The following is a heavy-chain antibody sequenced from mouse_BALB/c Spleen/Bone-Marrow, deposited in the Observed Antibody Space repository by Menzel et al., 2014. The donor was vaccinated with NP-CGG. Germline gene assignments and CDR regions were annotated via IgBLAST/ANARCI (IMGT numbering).Heavy chain of an antibody. CDR2: IDPANGNT. Sequence: VQLQQSGAELVKPGASVKLSCTASGFNIKDTYMHWVKQRPEQGLEWIGRIDPANGNTKYDPKFQGKATITADTSSNTAYLQLSSLTSEDTAAYYCARYRLGTYFDYWGQGTTLTVSS. CDR1: GFNIKDTY. CDR3: ARYRLGTYFDY. J-gene: IGHJ2*01. D-gene: IGHD2-14*01. V-gene: IGHV14-3*02.